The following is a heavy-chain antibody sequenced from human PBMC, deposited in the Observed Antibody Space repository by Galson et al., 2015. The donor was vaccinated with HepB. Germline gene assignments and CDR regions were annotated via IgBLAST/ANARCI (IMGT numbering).Heavy chain of an antibody. CDR1: GFTFSSYG. CDR2: IWYDESKE. Sequence: SLRLSCAASGFTFSSYGMHWVRQAPGKGLEWVALIWYDESKEYYADSEKGRFTISRDNTKNTLYLQMNSLRAEDTAIYYCAKDPVKVWSALNPADYFAYWGQGTLVTVSS. V-gene: IGHV3-33*06. J-gene: IGHJ4*02. CDR3: AKDPVKVWSALNPADYFAY. D-gene: IGHD2-21*01.